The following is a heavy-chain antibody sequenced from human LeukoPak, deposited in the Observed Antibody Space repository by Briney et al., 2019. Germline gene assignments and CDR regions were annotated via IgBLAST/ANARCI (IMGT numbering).Heavy chain of an antibody. J-gene: IGHJ2*01. CDR3: ASRRAGHYGDYWYFDL. V-gene: IGHV4-31*03. Sequence: SETLSLTCTVSGGSISSGGYYWSWIRQHPGKGLEWIGYIYYSGSTYYNPSLKSRVTISVDTSKNQFSLKLSSVTAADTAVYYCASRRAGHYGDYWYFDLWGRGTLVTVSS. D-gene: IGHD4-17*01. CDR1: GGSISSGGYY. CDR2: IYYSGST.